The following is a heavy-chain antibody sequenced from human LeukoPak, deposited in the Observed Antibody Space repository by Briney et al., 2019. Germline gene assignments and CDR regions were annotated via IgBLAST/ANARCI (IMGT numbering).Heavy chain of an antibody. Sequence: GTSLRLSCAASGFTFSAYDMHWVRQAPGKGLAWVALLSFLGSEKDYADSVKGRFTISRDNPKNTLYLQMNSLRPDDTAVYYCAKDPYSYASGRATFDFWGQGALVTVSS. J-gene: IGHJ4*02. CDR2: LSFLGSEK. D-gene: IGHD3-10*01. CDR1: GFTFSAYD. CDR3: AKDPYSYASGRATFDF. V-gene: IGHV3-30*18.